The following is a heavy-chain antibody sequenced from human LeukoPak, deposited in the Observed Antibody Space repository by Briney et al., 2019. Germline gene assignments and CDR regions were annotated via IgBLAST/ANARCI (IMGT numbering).Heavy chain of an antibody. CDR2: IIPIFGTA. CDR3: ERERGYCSSTSCLYYYYYMDV. V-gene: IGHV1-69*06. Sequence: AAVKVSCKASGGTYSSYPISWLRQPPAQGLDWTGRIIPIFGTANYAQKFQGRVTITADKSTSTAYMELSSLRSEDTAVYYCERERGYCSSTSCLYYYYYMDVWGKGTTVTVSS. J-gene: IGHJ6*03. D-gene: IGHD2-2*01. CDR1: GGTYSSYP.